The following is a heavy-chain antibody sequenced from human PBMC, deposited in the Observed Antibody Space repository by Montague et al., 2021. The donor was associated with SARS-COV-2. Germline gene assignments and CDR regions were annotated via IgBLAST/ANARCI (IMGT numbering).Heavy chain of an antibody. Sequence: SETLSLTCAVYGGSLSGHYWSWIRQPPGKGLEWIGEINHDGSTNNNPSLKSRVTMSVDTSKNQLSLKLSSVTAADTAVYYCARGARQGYGFRLGSFDYWGQGTLVTVSS. CDR3: ARGARQGYGFRLGSFDY. D-gene: IGHD3-10*01. CDR2: INHDGST. J-gene: IGHJ4*02. V-gene: IGHV4-34*01. CDR1: GGSLSGHY.